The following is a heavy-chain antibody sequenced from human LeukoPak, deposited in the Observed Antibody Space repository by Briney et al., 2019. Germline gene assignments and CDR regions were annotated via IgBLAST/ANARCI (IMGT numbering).Heavy chain of an antibody. CDR1: GLTFSSYS. CDR2: MSSSGSTI. V-gene: IGHV3-48*04. J-gene: IGHJ4*02. Sequence: GGSLRLSCAASGLTFSSYSMNWVRQAPGKGLEWVSYMSSSGSTIYYADSVKGRFTISRDNAKNSLYLQMNSLRAEDTAVYYCARESRQWLVLGGVDYWGQGTLVTVSS. CDR3: ARESRQWLVLGGVDY. D-gene: IGHD6-19*01.